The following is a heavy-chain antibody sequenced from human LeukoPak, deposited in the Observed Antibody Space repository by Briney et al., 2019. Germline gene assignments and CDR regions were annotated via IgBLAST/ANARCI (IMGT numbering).Heavy chain of an antibody. CDR3: AKAGAVVVVAAKYFDY. Sequence: GGSLRLSCAASGFTFSSYAMSWVRQAPGKGLEWVSAIRGSGGGTNYGDSVKGRFTISRDNSKNTLYLQMNSLRAEDTAVYYCAKAGAVVVVAAKYFDYWGQGTLVTVSS. CDR2: IRGSGGGT. D-gene: IGHD2-15*01. CDR1: GFTFSSYA. V-gene: IGHV3-23*01. J-gene: IGHJ4*02.